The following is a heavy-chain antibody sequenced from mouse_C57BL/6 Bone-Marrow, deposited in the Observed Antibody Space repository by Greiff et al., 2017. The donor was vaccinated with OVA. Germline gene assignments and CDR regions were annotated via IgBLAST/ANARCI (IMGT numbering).Heavy chain of an antibody. Sequence: QVQLQQSGPELVKPGASVKISCKASGYAFSSSWMNWVKQRPGKGLEWIGRIYPGDGDTNYNGKFKGKATLTADKSYSTAYMQLSSLTSEDSAVYFCARGRLRRGDFDYWGQGTTLTVSS. CDR1: GYAFSSSW. J-gene: IGHJ2*01. V-gene: IGHV1-82*01. CDR3: ARGRLRRGDFDY. D-gene: IGHD2-4*01. CDR2: IYPGDGDT.